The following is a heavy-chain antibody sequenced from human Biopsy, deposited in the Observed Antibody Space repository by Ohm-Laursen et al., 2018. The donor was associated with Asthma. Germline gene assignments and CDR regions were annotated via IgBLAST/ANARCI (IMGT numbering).Heavy chain of an antibody. V-gene: IGHV3-7*01. CDR1: GFTFGDYC. CDR3: ARDFTIGSGSPFHF. D-gene: IGHD3-10*01. Sequence: LRLSCTASGFTFGDYCMSWVRQVPGQGLELVANIKHDGSEKNHVDSLKGRVTISRDNAKSSLHLQMSSLRAEDTAVYFCARDFTIGSGSPFHFWGPGTLVTVSS. CDR2: IKHDGSEK. J-gene: IGHJ4*01.